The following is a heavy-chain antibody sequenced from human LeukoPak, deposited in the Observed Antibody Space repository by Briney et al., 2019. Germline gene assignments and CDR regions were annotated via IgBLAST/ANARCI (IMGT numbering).Heavy chain of an antibody. D-gene: IGHD6-13*01. Sequence: ASVKVSCKASGYTFTSYGISWVRQAPGQGLEWMGWISAYNGNTNYAQKLQGRVTMTTDTSTSTAYMELRSLRSDDTAVYYCARSFAPGVAAAGVYYWGQGTLVTVS. CDR1: GYTFTSYG. V-gene: IGHV1-18*01. J-gene: IGHJ4*02. CDR2: ISAYNGNT. CDR3: ARSFAPGVAAAGVYY.